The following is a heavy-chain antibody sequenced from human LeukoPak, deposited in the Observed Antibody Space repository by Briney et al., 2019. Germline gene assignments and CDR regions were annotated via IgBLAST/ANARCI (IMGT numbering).Heavy chain of an antibody. CDR2: ISGGGGST. Sequence: AGSLRLSYAASGFTFTSYSMNWVRQAPGKGLEWVSTISGGGGSTYYADSVKGRFTISRDNSKNTLYLQMNSLRAEDTAVYYCAKIPYSSGWVHNWFDPWGQGTLVTVSS. CDR1: GFTFTSYS. D-gene: IGHD6-19*01. V-gene: IGHV3-23*01. CDR3: AKIPYSSGWVHNWFDP. J-gene: IGHJ5*02.